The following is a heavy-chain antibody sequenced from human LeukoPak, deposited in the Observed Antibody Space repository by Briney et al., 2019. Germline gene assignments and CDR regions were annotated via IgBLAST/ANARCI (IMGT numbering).Heavy chain of an antibody. J-gene: IGHJ5*02. CDR3: AKGYGSGSYGNWFDP. CDR1: GFTFSTYS. CDR2: ISGNGGST. D-gene: IGHD3-10*01. Sequence: GGSLRLSCAASGFTFSTYSMNWVRQAPGKGLEWVSAISGNGGSTFYADSVKGRFTISRDNSKNTPYLQMNSLRAEDTAVYYCAKGYGSGSYGNWFDPWGQGTLVTVSS. V-gene: IGHV3-23*01.